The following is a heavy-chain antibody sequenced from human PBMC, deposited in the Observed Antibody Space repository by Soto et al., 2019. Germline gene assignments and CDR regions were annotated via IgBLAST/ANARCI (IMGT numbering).Heavy chain of an antibody. J-gene: IGHJ6*02. D-gene: IGHD2-21*01. CDR2: IIPIFGTA. CDR1: GGTFSSYA. V-gene: IGHV1-69*13. CDR3: ARGIDYYYGMDV. Sequence: SVKVSCKASGGTFSSYAISWVRQAPGQGLEWMGGIIPIFGTANYAQKFQGRVTITADESTSTAYMELSSLRSEDTAVYYCARGIDYYYGMDVWGQGTPVTVSS.